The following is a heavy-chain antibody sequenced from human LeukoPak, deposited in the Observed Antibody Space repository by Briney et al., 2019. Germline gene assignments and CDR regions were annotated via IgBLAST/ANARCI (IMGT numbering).Heavy chain of an antibody. CDR3: ARTYERDLDY. J-gene: IGHJ4*02. V-gene: IGHV3-48*01. CDR2: ISIISTTI. Sequence: GGSLRLSCAASGFTFSSYHMTWVRQAPGKGLEWISYISIISTTIYYADSVKGRFSISRDDAKNSVYLQMNSLRAEDTAVYYCARTYERDLDYWGQGTLVTVSS. CDR1: GFTFSSYH. D-gene: IGHD3-3*01.